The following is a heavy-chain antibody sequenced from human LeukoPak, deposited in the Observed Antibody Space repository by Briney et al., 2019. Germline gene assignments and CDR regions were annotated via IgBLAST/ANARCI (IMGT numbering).Heavy chain of an antibody. V-gene: IGHV3-53*01. CDR1: GFTVSNNY. D-gene: IGHD6-6*01. CDR3: AKVDGGQSI. Sequence: GGSLRLSCAASGFTVSNNYMSWLRQAPGRGLEWVSLIHRGGTTYHADSVKGRFTISRDNSKNTVYFQMNSLRAEDTAVYYCAKVDGGQSIWGQGTLVTVSS. CDR2: IHRGGTT. J-gene: IGHJ4*02.